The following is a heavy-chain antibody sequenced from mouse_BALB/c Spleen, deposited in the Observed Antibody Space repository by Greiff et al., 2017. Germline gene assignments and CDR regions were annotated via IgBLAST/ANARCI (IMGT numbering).Heavy chain of an antibody. Sequence: EVKLVESGPGLVKPSQSLSLTCTVTGYSITSDYAWNWIRQFPGNKLEWMGYISYSGSTSYNPSLKSRISITRDTSKNQFFLQLNSLTTEDTATYYCARRYGNYGFAYWGQGTLVTVSA. J-gene: IGHJ3*01. CDR3: ARRYGNYGFAY. V-gene: IGHV3-2*02. D-gene: IGHD2-1*01. CDR1: GYSITSDYA. CDR2: ISYSGST.